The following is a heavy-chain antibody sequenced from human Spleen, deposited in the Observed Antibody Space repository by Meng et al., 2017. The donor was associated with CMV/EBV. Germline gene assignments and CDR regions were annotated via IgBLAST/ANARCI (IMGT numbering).Heavy chain of an antibody. V-gene: IGHV1-18*01. CDR2: ISGYNGNT. D-gene: IGHD2-21*01. CDR1: GYTFTTYG. J-gene: IGHJ4*02. CDR3: AREGGLCGGDCFSGTITHVHFDY. Sequence: ASVKVSCTASGYTFTTYGISWVRQAPGQGLEWMGWISGYNGNTNYARERQGRVTMTTDTSTTTVYMELNSLRAEHTAVYYCAREGGLCGGDCFSGTITHVHFDYWGQGTLVTVSS.